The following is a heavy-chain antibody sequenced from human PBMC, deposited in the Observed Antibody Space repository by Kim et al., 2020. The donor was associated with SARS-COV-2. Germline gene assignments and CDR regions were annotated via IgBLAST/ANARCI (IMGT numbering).Heavy chain of an antibody. V-gene: IGHV3-11*01. Sequence: GGSLRLSCAASGFTFSDHYMAWIRQAPGKGLEWVAYITSSGRTIYHADSVKGRFTVSRDNAKNSLFLQMNSLRAEDTAVYYCARDDMTGSLFDYWGQGTLVTVSS. CDR3: ARDDMTGSLFDY. D-gene: IGHD3-9*01. CDR2: ITSSGRTI. J-gene: IGHJ4*02. CDR1: GFTFSDHY.